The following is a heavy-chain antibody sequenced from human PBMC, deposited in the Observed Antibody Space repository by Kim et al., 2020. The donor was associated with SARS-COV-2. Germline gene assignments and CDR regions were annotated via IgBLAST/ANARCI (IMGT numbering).Heavy chain of an antibody. J-gene: IGHJ5*02. CDR1: GYTFTSYG. Sequence: ASVKVSCKASGYTFTSYGISWVRQAPGQGLEWMGWISAYNGNTNYAQKLQGRVTMTTDTSTSTAYMELRSLRSDDTAMYYCARAFPYYDFWSGPPVGFDPWGQGTLVTVSS. CDR2: ISAYNGNT. V-gene: IGHV1-18*01. CDR3: ARAFPYYDFWSGPPVGFDP. D-gene: IGHD3-3*01.